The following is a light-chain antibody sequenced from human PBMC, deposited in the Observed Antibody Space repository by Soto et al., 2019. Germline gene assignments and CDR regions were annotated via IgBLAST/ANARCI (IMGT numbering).Light chain of an antibody. V-gene: IGKV3-15*01. Sequence: VMTQSPATLSLSPGDRATLSCRASQSVGTDIAWYQQKPGQAPRLLIFATHTRATGTPARFSGSGSGTEFTLTISSLQSEDFAVYYCQQRSNWPVTFGQGTKVDIK. J-gene: IGKJ1*01. CDR1: QSVGTD. CDR2: ATH. CDR3: QQRSNWPVT.